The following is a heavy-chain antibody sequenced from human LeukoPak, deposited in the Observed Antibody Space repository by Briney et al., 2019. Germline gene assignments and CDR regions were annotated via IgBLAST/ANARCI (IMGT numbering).Heavy chain of an antibody. CDR1: GFTFGDYA. J-gene: IGHJ3*02. D-gene: IGHD3-9*01. CDR2: IRSKAYGGTT. V-gene: IGHV3-49*04. Sequence: GGSLRLSCTASGFTFGDYAMSWVRQAPGKGLEWVGFIRSKAYGGTTEYAASVKGRFTISRDDSKSIAYLQMNSLKTEDTAVYYCTSKYDILTGYYHPDDAFDIWGQGTMVTVSS. CDR3: TSKYDILTGYYHPDDAFDI.